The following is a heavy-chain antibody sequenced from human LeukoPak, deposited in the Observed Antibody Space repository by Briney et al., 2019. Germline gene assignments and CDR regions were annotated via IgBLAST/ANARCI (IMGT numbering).Heavy chain of an antibody. CDR2: FDPEDGET. CDR3: ARSYDSASLFYFDF. Sequence: ASVKVSCKVSGYTLTELSMHWVRQAPGKGLEWMGGFDPEDGETIYAQKFQDRVTMTRDTSTSTVYVDLSSLRSEDTAVYSCARSYDSASLFYFDFWGQGTLVTVSS. J-gene: IGHJ4*02. CDR1: GYTLTELS. V-gene: IGHV1-24*01. D-gene: IGHD3-10*01.